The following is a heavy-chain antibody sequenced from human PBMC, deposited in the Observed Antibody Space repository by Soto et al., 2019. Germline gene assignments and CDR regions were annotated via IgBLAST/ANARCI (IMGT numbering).Heavy chain of an antibody. V-gene: IGHV1-3*01. CDR2: XNAATXNT. CDR3: ARDPSWYIFNY. D-gene: IGHD6-13*01. CDR1: GYTFSTYA. J-gene: IGHJ4*02. Sequence: ASXKASCKASGYTFSTYATHWVRQAPGQTLEWMGRXNAATXNTKYQKKSQXXLTITRDXXGSKAYMEMSSLRSEDTPVYYCARDPSWYIFNYWGQGTLVTVSS.